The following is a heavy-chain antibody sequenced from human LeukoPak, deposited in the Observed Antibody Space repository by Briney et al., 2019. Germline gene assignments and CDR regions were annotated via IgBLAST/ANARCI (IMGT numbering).Heavy chain of an antibody. CDR2: ISGSSSYI. CDR3: AKDGPGVVSYFDY. Sequence: AGGSLRLSCAASGFTFSTNYMNWVRQAPGKGLEWVSSISGSSSYIYYADSVKGRFTISRHNAKNSLYLQMNSLRAEDTAVYYCAKDGPGVVSYFDYWGQGILVTVPS. D-gene: IGHD3-3*01. V-gene: IGHV3-21*01. J-gene: IGHJ4*02. CDR1: GFTFSTNY.